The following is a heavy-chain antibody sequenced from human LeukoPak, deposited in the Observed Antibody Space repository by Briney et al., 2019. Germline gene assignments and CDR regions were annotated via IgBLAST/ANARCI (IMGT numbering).Heavy chain of an antibody. D-gene: IGHD3-16*01. CDR3: ARDSGGLYNWFDP. V-gene: IGHV4-59*01. CDR2: IYYSGST. Sequence: PSETLSLTCTVSGGSISSYYWSWIRQPPGKGLEWIGYIYYSGSTNYNPSLKSRVTISVDTSKNQFSLKLSSVTAADTAVYYCARDSGGLYNWFDPWGQGTLVTVSS. J-gene: IGHJ5*02. CDR1: GGSISSYY.